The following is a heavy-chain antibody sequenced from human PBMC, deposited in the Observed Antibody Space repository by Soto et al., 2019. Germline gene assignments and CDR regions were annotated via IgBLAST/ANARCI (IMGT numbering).Heavy chain of an antibody. CDR3: TTGVKQWLAKDY. CDR2: IKRKSDGETT. V-gene: IGHV3-15*07. CDR1: GFAFSNAW. D-gene: IGHD6-19*01. Sequence: EVQLVESGGGLVKPGGSLTLSCAASGFAFSNAWVHWVRQAPGTGLEWFGRIKRKSDGETTDYAAPVIGRFGISRDDYINMLHLPMNSLSNEATAVYYCTTGVKQWLAKDYWGHGTRVTVSS. J-gene: IGHJ4*01.